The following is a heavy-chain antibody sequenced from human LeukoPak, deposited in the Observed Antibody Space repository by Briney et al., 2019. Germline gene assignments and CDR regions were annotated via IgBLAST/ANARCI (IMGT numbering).Heavy chain of an antibody. CDR1: GTYW. CDR3: VTFYETY. J-gene: IGHJ4*02. CDR2: INSDGSWT. V-gene: IGHV3-74*01. Sequence: GGSLRLSCAASGTYWMHWVRQAPGKGLVWVSHINSDGSWTGYADSVKGRFTISKDNAKNTVSLQMNNLRAEDTAVYYCVTFYETYWGRGTLVTVSS. D-gene: IGHD2/OR15-2a*01.